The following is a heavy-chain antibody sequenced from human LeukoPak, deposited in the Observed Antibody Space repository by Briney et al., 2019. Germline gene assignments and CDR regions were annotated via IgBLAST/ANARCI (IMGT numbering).Heavy chain of an antibody. Sequence: PGGSLRLSCAASGFTFSSYGMHWVRQAPGKGLEWVAFIRYDGSNKYYADSVKGRFTISRDNSKNTLYLQMNSLRAEDTAVYYCARHSESYDPNAFDIWGQGTMVTVSS. V-gene: IGHV3-30*02. J-gene: IGHJ3*02. CDR2: IRYDGSNK. CDR1: GFTFSSYG. D-gene: IGHD1-26*01. CDR3: ARHSESYDPNAFDI.